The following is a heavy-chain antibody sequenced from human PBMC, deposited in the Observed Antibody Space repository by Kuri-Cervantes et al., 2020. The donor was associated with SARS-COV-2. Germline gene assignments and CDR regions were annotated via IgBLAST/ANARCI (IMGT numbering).Heavy chain of an antibody. CDR3: ARSVREYDFWSGYPNWFDP. CDR1: GYTFTSYG. D-gene: IGHD3-3*01. V-gene: IGHV1-18*01. CDR2: ISAYNGNT. J-gene: IGHJ5*02. Sequence: ASVKVSCKASGYTFTSYGISWVRQAPGQGLEWMGWISAYNGNTNYAQKLQGRVTMTTDTPTSTAYMELRSLRSDDTAVYCCARSVREYDFWSGYPNWFDPWGQGTLVTVSS.